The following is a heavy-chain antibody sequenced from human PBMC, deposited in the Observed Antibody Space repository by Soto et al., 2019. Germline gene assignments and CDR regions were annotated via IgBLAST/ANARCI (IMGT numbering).Heavy chain of an antibody. D-gene: IGHD6-13*01. CDR3: SRDIAAAGTHYYYGMDV. CDR1: GYTLTSYG. Sequence: QVQLVQSGAEVKKPGASVKVSCKASGYTLTSYGITWVRQAPGQGLEWMGWISAYNGNTNYAQKLQGRVTMTTDTSTSTAYMELRSLRSDDTAVYDCSRDIAAAGTHYYYGMDVWGQGTTVTVSS. J-gene: IGHJ6*02. V-gene: IGHV1-18*04. CDR2: ISAYNGNT.